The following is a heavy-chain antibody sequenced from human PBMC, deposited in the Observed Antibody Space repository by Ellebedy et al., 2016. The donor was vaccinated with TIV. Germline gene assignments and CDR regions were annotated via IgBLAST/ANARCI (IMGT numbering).Heavy chain of an antibody. CDR2: ISNSGHTI. Sequence: GGSLRLSCAASGFIFSDYYMSWIRQAPGKGLEWVSYISNSGHTIYYADSVEGRFTISRDNAENSLYLQMNSLRPEDTAVYYCARDARFIDQQHNWFDPWGQGTLVTVSS. D-gene: IGHD6-13*01. V-gene: IGHV3-11*01. CDR1: GFIFSDYY. CDR3: ARDARFIDQQHNWFDP. J-gene: IGHJ5*02.